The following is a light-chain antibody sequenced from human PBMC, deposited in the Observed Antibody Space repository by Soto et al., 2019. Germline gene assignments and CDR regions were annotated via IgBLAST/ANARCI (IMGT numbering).Light chain of an antibody. Sequence: EIVLTQSPGTLSLSPGERATLSCRSSQSVDSTYLAWYQQKPDQSPRLIIYATSTRAAGIPDRFSGSGSGTDCTLTISSLQPEDVATYYCQQSYSTPWALGQGTKVDI. J-gene: IGKJ1*01. V-gene: IGKV3-20*01. CDR1: QSVDSTY. CDR3: QQSYSTPWA. CDR2: ATS.